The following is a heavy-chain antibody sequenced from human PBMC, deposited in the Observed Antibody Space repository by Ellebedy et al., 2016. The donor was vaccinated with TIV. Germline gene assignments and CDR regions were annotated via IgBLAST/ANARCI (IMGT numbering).Heavy chain of an antibody. CDR1: GDSVSSNSAT. CDR3: ARSRNGYGPPLDY. V-gene: IGHV6-1*01. CDR2: TYYRSKWYN. Sequence: SQTLSLTCAISGDSVSSNSATWNWIRQSPSGGLEWLGRTYYRSKWYNEYAVSVQSRITINPDTSKNQFSLQLTSVTPEDTAFYYCARSRNGYGPPLDYWGQGTLVTVSS. J-gene: IGHJ4*02. D-gene: IGHD1-1*01.